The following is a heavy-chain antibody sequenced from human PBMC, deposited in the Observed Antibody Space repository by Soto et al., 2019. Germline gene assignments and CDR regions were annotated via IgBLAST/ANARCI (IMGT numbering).Heavy chain of an antibody. Sequence: ASVKVSCKASVFTSSGISWVRQAPGQRLEWKGWISTHNGNTIYAQKFQGRGIMTMDTTTTTVYMKLRSLRPDDPAVYLCAREGILGLFDAYDLWGQGTMVTV. V-gene: IGHV1-18*04. J-gene: IGHJ3*01. CDR3: AREGILGLFDAYDL. CDR1: VFTSSG. CDR2: ISTHNGNT. D-gene: IGHD3-3*01.